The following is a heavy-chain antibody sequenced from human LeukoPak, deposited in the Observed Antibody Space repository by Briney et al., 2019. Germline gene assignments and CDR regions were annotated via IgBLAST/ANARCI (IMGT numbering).Heavy chain of an antibody. J-gene: IGHJ4*02. CDR3: AKDRLTMVRGVIPTAFDY. CDR1: GFTFSSFG. V-gene: IGHV3-30*18. D-gene: IGHD3-10*01. CDR2: ISYDGSNK. Sequence: PGRSLRLSCAVSGFTFSSFGMHWVRQAPGKGLEWVAVISYDGSNKYYADSVKGRFTISRDNSKNTLYLQMNSLRAEDTAVYYCAKDRLTMVRGVIPTAFDYWGQGTLVTVSS.